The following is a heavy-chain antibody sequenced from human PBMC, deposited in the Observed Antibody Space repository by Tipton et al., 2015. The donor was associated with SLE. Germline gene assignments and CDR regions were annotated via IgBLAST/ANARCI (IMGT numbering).Heavy chain of an antibody. CDR3: ARVLEHPVYYFDY. J-gene: IGHJ4*02. CDR1: GGSISSHY. V-gene: IGHV4-59*11. D-gene: IGHD1/OR15-1a*01. Sequence: TLSLTCSVSGGSISSHYWGWVRQPAGKGLEWIGTLYYNGNTNYNPSLESRVTISVDTSKNQFSLKLTSVTAADTAVYYCARVLEHPVYYFDYWGQGTLVTVSS. CDR2: LYYNGNT.